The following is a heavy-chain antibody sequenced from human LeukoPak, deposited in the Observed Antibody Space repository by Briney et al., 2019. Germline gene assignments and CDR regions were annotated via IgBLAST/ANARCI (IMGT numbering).Heavy chain of an antibody. J-gene: IGHJ6*02. D-gene: IGHD3-16*02. CDR2: IYYSGST. Sequence: SETLSLTCTVSGGSISSYYWSWIRQPPGKGLEWIGYIYYSGSTNYNPPLKSRVTISVDTSKNQFSLKLSSVTAADTAVYYCARLYDYVWGSYRSSGMDVWGQGTTVTVSS. V-gene: IGHV4-59*01. CDR1: GGSISSYY. CDR3: ARLYDYVWGSYRSSGMDV.